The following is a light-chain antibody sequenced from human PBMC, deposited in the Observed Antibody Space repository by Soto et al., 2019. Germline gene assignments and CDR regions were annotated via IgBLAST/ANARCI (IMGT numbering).Light chain of an antibody. J-gene: IGKJ1*01. CDR1: QSISSW. CDR3: QQYNSYPWT. V-gene: IGKV1-5*03. Sequence: DIQMTQAPSTLSASVRDIVTITCRARQSISSWVAWYQQKPGKAPKLLIYKASSLESGVPSRFSGSGSGTEFTLTISSLQPDDFATYYCQQYNSYPWTFGQGTKVDIK. CDR2: KAS.